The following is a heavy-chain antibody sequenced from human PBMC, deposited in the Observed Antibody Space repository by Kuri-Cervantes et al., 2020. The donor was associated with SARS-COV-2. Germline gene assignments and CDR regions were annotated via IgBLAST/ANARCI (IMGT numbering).Heavy chain of an antibody. Sequence: SQTLSLTCAVSGYSISTAYCWGWIRQSPGAGLEWIGEINHSGSTNYNPSLKSRVTISVDTSKNQFSLKLSSVTAADTAVYYCARQGPLRYFDWLESSPFDYWGQGTLVT. J-gene: IGHJ4*02. CDR1: GYSISTAYC. D-gene: IGHD3-9*01. CDR3: ARQGPLRYFDWLESSPFDY. CDR2: INHSGST. V-gene: IGHV4-38-2*01.